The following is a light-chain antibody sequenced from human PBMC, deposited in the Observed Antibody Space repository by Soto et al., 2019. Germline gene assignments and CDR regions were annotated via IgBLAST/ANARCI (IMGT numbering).Light chain of an antibody. J-gene: IGKJ1*01. V-gene: IGKV3-20*01. Sequence: EIVLTQSPGTLSLSPGERATLSCRASQSVTSSYLAWYQQKPGQAPRLLIYGASSRATGIPDRFSGSGSGTDFTLTISRLEPEDFAVYYCQQYAASRTFGQGTKVDNK. CDR2: GAS. CDR1: QSVTSSY. CDR3: QQYAASRT.